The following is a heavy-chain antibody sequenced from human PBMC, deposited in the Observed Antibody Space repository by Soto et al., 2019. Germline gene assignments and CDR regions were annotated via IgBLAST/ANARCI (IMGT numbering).Heavy chain of an antibody. V-gene: IGHV3-23*01. CDR2: ISGSGGSS. J-gene: IGHJ6*02. CDR3: ARDSEFGVVINYYYYYGMDV. D-gene: IGHD3-3*01. CDR1: GFAFSTYA. Sequence: GGSLRLSCAASGFAFSTYAMTWVRQAPGKGLEWVSVISGSGGSSYYAASVKGRFTISRDNSKNTLFLQMNSLRAEDTAVYYCARDSEFGVVINYYYYYGMDVWGQGTTVTVSS.